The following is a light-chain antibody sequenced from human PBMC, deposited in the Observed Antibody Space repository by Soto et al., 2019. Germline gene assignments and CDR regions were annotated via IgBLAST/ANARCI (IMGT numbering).Light chain of an antibody. CDR2: EVS. Sequence: QSALTQPASVSGSPGQSITISCTGTVSDVGGYNYVSWYQQHPGKAPKLIIYEVSNRPSGVSNRFSGSTDGSSNSASLTISGLQTEDEADYYCQSYDSDFVVFGGGTKLTVL. CDR1: VSDVGGYNY. CDR3: QSYDSDFVV. J-gene: IGLJ2*01. V-gene: IGLV2-14*01.